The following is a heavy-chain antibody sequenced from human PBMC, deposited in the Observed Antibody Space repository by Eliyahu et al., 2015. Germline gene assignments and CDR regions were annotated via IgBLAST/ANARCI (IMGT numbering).Heavy chain of an antibody. J-gene: IGHJ4*02. CDR2: INAGAGYT. V-gene: IGHV1-3*01. CDR3: AREGSAAGGSPFEY. CDR1: GYTFTNHV. D-gene: IGHD1-26*01. Sequence: QVRLVQSGAEVKKPGASXXVSXKASGYTFTNHVMHWVRQAPGHRPEWMGWINAGAGYTKYSQNVQDRITITRDTSTNTLYMELGSLTSEDTAVYYCAREGSAAGGSPFEYWGQGTLVTVSS.